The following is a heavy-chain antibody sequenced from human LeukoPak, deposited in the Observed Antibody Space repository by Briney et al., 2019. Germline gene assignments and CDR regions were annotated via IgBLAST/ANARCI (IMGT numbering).Heavy chain of an antibody. D-gene: IGHD2-15*01. V-gene: IGHV4-59*01. CDR1: GGSISSYY. CDR2: IYDSGST. J-gene: IGHJ4*02. CDR3: ARDGLLFFDY. Sequence: PSETLSLTCTVSGGSISSYYWSWIRQPPGKGLEWIGYIYDSGSTNYNPSLKSRVTISVDTSKNQFSLKLSSVTAADTAVYYCARDGLLFFDYWGQGTLVTVSS.